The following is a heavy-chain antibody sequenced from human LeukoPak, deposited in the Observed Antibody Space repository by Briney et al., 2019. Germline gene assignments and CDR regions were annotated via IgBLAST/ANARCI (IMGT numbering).Heavy chain of an antibody. CDR2: ISSSDDGT. D-gene: IGHD6-13*01. CDR3: AKDATPALGTVYMDV. J-gene: IGHJ6*03. Sequence: GGSLRLSCAASGFTLSSYAMSWVRQAPGKGLEWVSAISSSDDGTYYAKSVRGRFTISRDSSKNTLYLQMNSLRAEDAGVYYCAKDATPALGTVYMDVWGKGTTVTISS. CDR1: GFTLSSYA. V-gene: IGHV3-23*01.